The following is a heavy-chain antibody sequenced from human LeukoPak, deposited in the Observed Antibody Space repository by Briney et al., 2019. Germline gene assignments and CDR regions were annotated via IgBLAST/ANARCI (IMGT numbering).Heavy chain of an antibody. D-gene: IGHD5-12*01. CDR3: ARFYSGYDNYYYYMDV. V-gene: IGHV1-2*02. J-gene: IGHJ6*03. CDR1: GYTFTSYY. Sequence: ASVKVSCKASGYTFTSYYMHWVRQAPGQGLEWMGWINPDSGGTNYAQKFQGRVTMTRDTSISTAYMELSRLRSDDTAVYYCARFYSGYDNYYYYMDVWGKGTTVTVSS. CDR2: INPDSGGT.